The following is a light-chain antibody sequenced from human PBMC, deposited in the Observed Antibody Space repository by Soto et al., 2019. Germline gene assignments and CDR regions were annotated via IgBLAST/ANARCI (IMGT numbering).Light chain of an antibody. CDR3: AAWDDSLSAHLV. J-gene: IGLJ2*01. Sequence: QSALTQPPSASGTPGQRVAISCSGSSSNIGTYYIYWYQQLPGTAPKLLIYRNNQRPSWVPDRFSGSKSGTSASLAISGLRSEYEVVYYCAAWDDSLSAHLVFGGVT. V-gene: IGLV1-47*01. CDR2: RNN. CDR1: SSNIGTYY.